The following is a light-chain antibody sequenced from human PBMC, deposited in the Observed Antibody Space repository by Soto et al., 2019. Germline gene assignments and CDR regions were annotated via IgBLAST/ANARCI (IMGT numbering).Light chain of an antibody. CDR1: QSVSSSY. CDR3: QQYGSSPFT. Sequence: EIVLSQSPGNLSLSPGERATLSSMASQSVSSSYLAWYQQKPGQAPRLLIYGASSRATGIPDRFSGSGSGTDFTLTISRLEPEDFAAYYCQQYGSSPFTFSPGTKVDIK. V-gene: IGKV3-20*01. J-gene: IGKJ3*01. CDR2: GAS.